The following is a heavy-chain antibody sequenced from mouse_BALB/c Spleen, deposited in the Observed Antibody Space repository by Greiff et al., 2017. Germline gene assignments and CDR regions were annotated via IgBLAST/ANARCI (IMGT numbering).Heavy chain of an antibody. CDR1: GYTFTDYY. Sequence: LMESGPELVKPGASVKISCKASGYTFTDYYINWVKQKPGQGLEWIGWIYPGSGNTKYNEKFKGKATLTVDTSSSTAYMQLSSLTSEDTAVYFCARWDYYYGSPCDYWGQGTTLTVSS. J-gene: IGHJ2*01. V-gene: IGHV1-84*02. CDR3: ARWDYYYGSPCDY. CDR2: IYPGSGNT. D-gene: IGHD1-1*01.